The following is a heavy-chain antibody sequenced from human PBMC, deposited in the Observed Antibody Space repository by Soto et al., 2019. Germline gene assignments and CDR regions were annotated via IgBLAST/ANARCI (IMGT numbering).Heavy chain of an antibody. V-gene: IGHV3-23*01. CDR3: AKVPFGEQTWVRTEYYFDY. J-gene: IGHJ4*02. CDR2: ISGSGGST. D-gene: IGHD3-10*01. Sequence: GGSLRLSCAASGFTFSSYAMSWVRQAPGKGLEWVSAISGSGGSTYYADSVKGRFTISRDNSKNTLYLQMNSLRAEDTAVYYCAKVPFGEQTWVRTEYYFDYWGQGTLVTVSS. CDR1: GFTFSSYA.